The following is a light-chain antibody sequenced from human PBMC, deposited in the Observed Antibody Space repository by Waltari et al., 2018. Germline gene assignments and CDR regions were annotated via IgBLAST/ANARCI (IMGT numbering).Light chain of an antibody. Sequence: QSPLTQPRSVSGSPGQSVTISCTGTSSDVGGYTSVSWYQQHPGKAPKLMIYDVSERPSGVPDRFSGSKSGNTASLTISGLQAEDEADYYCCSHAGSYVIFGGGTKLTVL. J-gene: IGLJ2*01. V-gene: IGLV2-11*01. CDR1: SSDVGGYTS. CDR3: CSHAGSYVI. CDR2: DVS.